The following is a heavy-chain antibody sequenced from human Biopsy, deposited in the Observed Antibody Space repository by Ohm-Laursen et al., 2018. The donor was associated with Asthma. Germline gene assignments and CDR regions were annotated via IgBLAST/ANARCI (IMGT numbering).Heavy chain of an antibody. CDR1: GGTFNTYV. Sequence: SVKVSCKSLGGTFNTYVIGWVRQAPGQGREWLGGINSVFGTTTYPQKFQDRVTITADDSTSTVYMELSSLRSEDTAVYYCARKAGSCISRTCYSLDFWGQGTLVTVSS. J-gene: IGHJ4*02. D-gene: IGHD2-2*01. CDR3: ARKAGSCISRTCYSLDF. V-gene: IGHV1-69*13. CDR2: INSVFGTT.